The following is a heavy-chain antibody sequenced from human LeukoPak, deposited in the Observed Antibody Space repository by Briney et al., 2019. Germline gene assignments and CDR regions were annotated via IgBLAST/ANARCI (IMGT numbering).Heavy chain of an antibody. Sequence: SGGSLRLSCAASGVTLSDHHMDWVRQAPGKGLEWVGRTRNKARGYTTEYAASVKGRFTISRDDSKTSLYLQMNSLKTEDTAVYFFARDGGEGDNSAFDIWGQGTVVTVSS. CDR1: GVTLSDHH. D-gene: IGHD3-16*01. CDR2: TRNKARGYTT. CDR3: ARDGGEGDNSAFDI. J-gene: IGHJ3*02. V-gene: IGHV3-72*01.